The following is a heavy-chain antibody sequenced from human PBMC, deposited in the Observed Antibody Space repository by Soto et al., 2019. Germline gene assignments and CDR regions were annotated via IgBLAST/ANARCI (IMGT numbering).Heavy chain of an antibody. Sequence: QVQLQESGPGLVKPSQTLSLTCTVSGGSISSGDYYWSWILQPPGKGLEWIGYIYYSGSTYYNPSLKSRVSILVDTTKHQFCVTLSSVAAADAAVDYCTIGAYYPITRYGCRCFDYWGQGTLVTVSS. D-gene: IGHD3-10*01. V-gene: IGHV4-30-4*01. CDR3: TIGAYYPITRYGCRCFDY. CDR1: GGSISSGDYY. J-gene: IGHJ4*02. CDR2: IYYSGST.